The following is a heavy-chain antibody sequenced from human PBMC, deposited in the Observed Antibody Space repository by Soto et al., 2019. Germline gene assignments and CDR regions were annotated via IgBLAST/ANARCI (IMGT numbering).Heavy chain of an antibody. J-gene: IGHJ6*02. CDR3: ARGDSYPAFYVIDV. CDR1: GYTFTGYA. Sequence: QVPLVQSGAEVKKPGASVQVSCKTSGYTFTGYAIHWVRQAPGQRLEWMGWINSGNGNTKYSQKFQGRVTITRDTSANTXXXXXXSLRSEDTAVYSCARGDSYPAFYVIDVWGQGTTVTVSS. CDR2: INSGNGNT. D-gene: IGHD2-21*02. V-gene: IGHV1-3*01.